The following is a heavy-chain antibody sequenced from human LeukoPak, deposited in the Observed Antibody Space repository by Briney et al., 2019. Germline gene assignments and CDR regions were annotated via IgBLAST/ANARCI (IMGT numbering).Heavy chain of an antibody. CDR3: IVVVEPPDSDGFDV. D-gene: IGHD1-14*01. J-gene: IGHJ3*01. V-gene: IGHV3-74*01. CDR2: INADGSTT. CDR1: GFTFGNSW. Sequence: GGSLRLSCAASGFTFGNSWVHRVRQAPGKGLVWVSLINADGSTTSYADSVKGRFTISRDNARNTLSLEMNSLTIEDTAVYYCIVVVEPPDSDGFDVWGQGTMITVSS.